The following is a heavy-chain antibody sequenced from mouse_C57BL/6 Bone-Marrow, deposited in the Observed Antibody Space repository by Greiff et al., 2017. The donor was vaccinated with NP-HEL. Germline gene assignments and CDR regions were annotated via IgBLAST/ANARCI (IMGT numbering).Heavy chain of an antibody. V-gene: IGHV5-17*01. D-gene: IGHD1-2*01. J-gene: IGHJ1*03. CDR1: GFTFSDYG. CDR2: ISSGSSTI. CDR3: ARRDYYGFYWYFDV. Sequence: DVMLVESGGGLVKPGGSLKLSCAASGFTFSDYGMHWVRQAPEKGLEWVAYISSGSSTIYYADTVKGRFTISRDNAKNTLFLQMTSLRSEDTAMYYCARRDYYGFYWYFDVWGTGTTVTVSS.